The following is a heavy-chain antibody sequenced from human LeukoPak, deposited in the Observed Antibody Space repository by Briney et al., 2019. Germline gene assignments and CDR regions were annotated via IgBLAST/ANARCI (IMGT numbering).Heavy chain of an antibody. V-gene: IGHV3-53*04. CDR2: IYSGGST. D-gene: IGHD6-19*01. Sequence: GGSLRLSCAASGFTVSSNYMSWVRQAPGKGLEWVSVIYSGGSTYYADSVKGRFTISRQNSKNTLYLQMNSLRAEDTAVYYCAREVEDSSGWYFFDYWGQGTLVTVSS. CDR3: AREVEDSSGWYFFDY. J-gene: IGHJ4*02. CDR1: GFTVSSNY.